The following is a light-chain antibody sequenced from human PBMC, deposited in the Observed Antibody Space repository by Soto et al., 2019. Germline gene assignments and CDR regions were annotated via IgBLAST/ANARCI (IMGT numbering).Light chain of an antibody. V-gene: IGKV3-20*01. CDR2: GAS. J-gene: IGKJ1*01. Sequence: EIVLTQSPGTLSLSPGERATLSCRASQSVSSSYLAWYQQKPGQAPRLLIYGASSRATGIPDRFSGSGSGTHFTLTISTLEPEDFAVYYCQQYGSSPTFGQGPKVEIK. CDR3: QQYGSSPT. CDR1: QSVSSSY.